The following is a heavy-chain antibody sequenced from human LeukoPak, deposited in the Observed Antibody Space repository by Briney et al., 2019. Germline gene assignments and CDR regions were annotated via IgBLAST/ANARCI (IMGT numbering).Heavy chain of an antibody. CDR1: GYTFTSYY. V-gene: IGHV1-46*01. J-gene: IGHJ6*03. D-gene: IGHD4-17*01. CDR2: INPSGGST. Sequence: ASVKVSCKASGYTFTSYYMHWVRQAPGQGLEWMGIINPSGGSTSYAQKFQGRVTMTRDMSTSTVYMELSSLRSEDTAVYYCARDPHRHDYGDYVKGNYMDVWGKGTTVTVSS. CDR3: ARDPHRHDYGDYVKGNYMDV.